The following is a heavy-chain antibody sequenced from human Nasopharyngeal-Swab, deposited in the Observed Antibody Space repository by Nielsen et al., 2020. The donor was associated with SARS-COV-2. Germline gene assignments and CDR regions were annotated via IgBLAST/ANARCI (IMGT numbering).Heavy chain of an antibody. Sequence: GESLKISCATSGFTFSDYYMNWIRQAPGKGLEWVSYIHSSGQTIYYADSVKGRFTISRDNAKNSVYLQMNSLRAEDTAVYYCARGCVLTGPTCNYYGMDVWGQGTTVTVSS. CDR2: IHSSGQTI. D-gene: IGHD3-9*01. CDR3: ARGCVLTGPTCNYYGMDV. V-gene: IGHV3-11*04. J-gene: IGHJ6*02. CDR1: GFTFSDYY.